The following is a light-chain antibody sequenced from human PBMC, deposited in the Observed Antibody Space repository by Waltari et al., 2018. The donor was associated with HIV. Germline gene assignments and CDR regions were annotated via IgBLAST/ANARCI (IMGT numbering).Light chain of an antibody. CDR2: DVS. CDR1: SSDVGGYNY. J-gene: IGLJ2*01. V-gene: IGLV2-23*02. CDR3: CSYAGSSTFAV. Sequence: QSALTQPAPVSGSPGKSITISCTGTSSDVGGYNYVSWYQQHPGKTPKLMIYDVSKRPSGVSNRFSGSKSDNTASLTISGLQAEDEADYYCCSYAGSSTFAVFGGGTKLTVL.